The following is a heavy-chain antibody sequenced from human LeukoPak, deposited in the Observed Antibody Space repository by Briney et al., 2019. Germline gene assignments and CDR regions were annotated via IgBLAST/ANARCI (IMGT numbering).Heavy chain of an antibody. CDR2: IDPSDSYT. V-gene: IGHV5-10-1*01. Sequence: GESLRISCRGSGYSFTTYWINWVRQMPAKGLECVGGIDPSDSYTNYSPSFQDHVTISADTSISTAYLQWSSLKASDTAMYYCAGSSGWYGPSDSWGQGTLVTVSS. J-gene: IGHJ5*01. D-gene: IGHD6-19*01. CDR3: AGSSGWYGPSDS. CDR1: GYSFTTYW.